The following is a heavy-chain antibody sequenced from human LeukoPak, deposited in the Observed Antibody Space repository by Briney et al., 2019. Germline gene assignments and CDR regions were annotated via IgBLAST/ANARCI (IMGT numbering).Heavy chain of an antibody. CDR2: IYYSGST. V-gene: IGHV4-59*01. CDR3: ARSMDDSSGWSYYYYYGMDV. Sequence: SETLSLTCTVSGGSISSYYWSWIRQPTGKGLEWIGYIYYSGSTNYNPPLKSRVTISVDTSKNQFSLKLSSVTAADTAVYYCARSMDDSSGWSYYYYYGMDVWGQGTTVTVSS. D-gene: IGHD6-19*01. CDR1: GGSISSYY. J-gene: IGHJ6*02.